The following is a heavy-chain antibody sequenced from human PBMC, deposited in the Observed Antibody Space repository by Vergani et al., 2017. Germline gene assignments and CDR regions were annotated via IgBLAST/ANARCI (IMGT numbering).Heavy chain of an antibody. CDR1: GGSFSGYY. J-gene: IGHJ4*02. Sequence: QVQLQQWGAGLLKPSETLSLTCAVYGGSFSGYYWSWIRQPPGKGLEWIGEINHSGSTNYNPSLKSRVTISVDTSKNKFSLKLSSVTAADTAVYYCARGGGYCTNGVCLYYFDYWGQGTLVTVSS. CDR3: ARGGGYCTNGVCLYYFDY. D-gene: IGHD2-8*01. V-gene: IGHV4-34*01. CDR2: INHSGST.